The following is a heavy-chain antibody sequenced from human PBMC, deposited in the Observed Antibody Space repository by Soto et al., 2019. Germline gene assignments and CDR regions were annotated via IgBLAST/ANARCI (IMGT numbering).Heavy chain of an antibody. Sequence: SETLSLTCTVSGGSLRSNSYYWGWIRQPPGKGLEWIGSIHYSGSTYYNPSLKSRVTISVNTSKNQFSLKLSSVTAADSAVYYCARRVVVARVGYYGMDVWGQGTRVT. CDR2: IHYSGST. CDR1: GGSLRSNSYY. D-gene: IGHD2-2*01. V-gene: IGHV4-39*01. CDR3: ARRVVVARVGYYGMDV. J-gene: IGHJ6*02.